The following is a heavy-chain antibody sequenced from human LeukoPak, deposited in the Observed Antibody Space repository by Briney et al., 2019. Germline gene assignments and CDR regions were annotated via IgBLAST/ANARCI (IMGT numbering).Heavy chain of an antibody. Sequence: SQTLSLTCAVSGGSISSGGYSWSWIRQPPGKGLEWIGYIYHSGSTYYNPSLKSRVTISVDRSKNQFSLKLSSVTAADTAVYYCGRVGPHRYYYYGMDVWGKGTTVTVSS. CDR1: GGSISSGGYS. J-gene: IGHJ6*04. CDR3: GRVGPHRYYYYGMDV. CDR2: IYHSGST. V-gene: IGHV4-30-2*01.